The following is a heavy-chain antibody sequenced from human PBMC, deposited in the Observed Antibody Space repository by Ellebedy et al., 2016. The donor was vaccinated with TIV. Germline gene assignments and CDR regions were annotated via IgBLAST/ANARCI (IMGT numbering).Heavy chain of an antibody. CDR2: IYPGDSDI. J-gene: IGHJ4*02. V-gene: IGHV5-51*01. CDR3: ARGAVAATGDY. D-gene: IGHD6-19*01. Sequence: PGGSLRLSCKASGYKFANYWIGWVRQMPGKGLEWVGTIYPGDSDIRYSPSFQGQVSISADKSTRTAYLQWSSLKASDTAMYYCARGAVAATGDYWGQGTLVTVSS. CDR1: GYKFANYW.